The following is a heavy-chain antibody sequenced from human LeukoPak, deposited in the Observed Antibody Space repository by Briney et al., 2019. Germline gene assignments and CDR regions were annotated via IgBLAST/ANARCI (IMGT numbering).Heavy chain of an antibody. V-gene: IGHV3-15*01. CDR3: TSTLGY. CDR2: IKTETDGGAT. J-gene: IGHJ4*02. Sequence: GGSLRLSCAASGFTFSNAWMTWVRQAPGKGLEWVGRIKTETDGGATDYAAPVKGRVTISRDDSKNTLYLQMNSLKTEDTAVYYCTSTLGYWGQGTLVTASS. CDR1: GFTFSNAW. D-gene: IGHD1-1*01.